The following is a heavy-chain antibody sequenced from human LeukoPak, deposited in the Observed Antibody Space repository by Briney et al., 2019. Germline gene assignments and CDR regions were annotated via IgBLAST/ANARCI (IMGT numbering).Heavy chain of an antibody. CDR2: IIPILGIA. J-gene: IGHJ4*02. V-gene: IGHV1-69*04. D-gene: IGHD5-18*01. CDR1: GGTFSSYA. CDR3: AVPTWIQLWLRGAPSYFDY. Sequence: SVKVSCKASGGTFSSYAISWVRQAPGEGLEWMGRIIPILGIANYAQKFQGRVTITADKSTSTAYMELSSLRSEDTAVYYCAVPTWIQLWLRGAPSYFDYWGQGTLVTVSS.